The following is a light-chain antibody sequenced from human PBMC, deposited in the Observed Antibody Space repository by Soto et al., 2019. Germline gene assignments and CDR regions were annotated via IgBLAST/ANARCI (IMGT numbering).Light chain of an antibody. CDR1: QSVRNY. V-gene: IGKV3-11*01. J-gene: IGKJ5*01. CDR3: QQRSNWPIT. Sequence: EIVLTQSPATLSLSPGERATLSCRASQSVRNYLAWYQQKPGQAPRLLIYGASSRATGIPDRFSGSGSGTDFTLTISRLEPEDFALYYCQQRSNWPITFGQGTRLEIK. CDR2: GAS.